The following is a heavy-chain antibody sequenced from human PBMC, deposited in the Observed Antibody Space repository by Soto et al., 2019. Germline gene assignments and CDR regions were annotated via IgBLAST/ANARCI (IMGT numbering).Heavy chain of an antibody. CDR2: VTGSGSQI. Sequence: GGSLRLSCAASGFTISTYAMTWVRQAPGKGLECVSGVTGSGSQIYYADSVKGRFTISKDSSKNTLYLQMSSLREEDTALYYCAKDAVYRDGLWLMDSWGQGTLVTVSS. J-gene: IGHJ5*02. V-gene: IGHV3-23*01. CDR1: GFTISTYA. D-gene: IGHD2-21*01. CDR3: AKDAVYRDGLWLMDS.